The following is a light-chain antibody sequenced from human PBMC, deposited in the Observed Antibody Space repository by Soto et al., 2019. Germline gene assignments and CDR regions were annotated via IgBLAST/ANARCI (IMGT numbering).Light chain of an antibody. CDR2: SSN. V-gene: IGLV1-44*01. CDR1: TSNIGGHT. J-gene: IGLJ2*01. Sequence: QSVLTQPPSASGTPGQRVTISCSGSTSNIGGHTVNWYQQLPGTAPKLLIYSSNQRPSGVPDRFSGSKSGTSASLAISGLQSEDEADYYCAAWDDSLNGVIVGGGTKLTVL. CDR3: AAWDDSLNGVI.